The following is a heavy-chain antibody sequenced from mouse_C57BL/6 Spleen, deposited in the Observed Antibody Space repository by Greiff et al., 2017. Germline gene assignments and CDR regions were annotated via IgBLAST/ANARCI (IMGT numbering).Heavy chain of an antibody. J-gene: IGHJ4*01. V-gene: IGHV7-1*01. CDR3: ARDDGTRAMDY. Sequence: EVKVVESGGGLVQSGRSLRLSCATSGFTFSDFYMEWVRQAPGKGLEWIAASRNKANDYTTEYSAYVKGRFIVSRDTSQSFLYLQMNALRAEDTAIYYCARDDGTRAMDYGGQGTAVTVSS. CDR2: SRNKANDYTT. D-gene: IGHD4-1*01. CDR1: GFTFSDFY.